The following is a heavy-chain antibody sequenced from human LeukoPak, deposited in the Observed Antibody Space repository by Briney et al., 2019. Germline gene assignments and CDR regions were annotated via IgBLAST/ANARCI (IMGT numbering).Heavy chain of an antibody. J-gene: IGHJ4*02. D-gene: IGHD3-10*01. Sequence: GGSLRLSCAASGFTFSSYTIHWIRQAPGKGLEWVSSISGSNSYIFYADSVKGRFTVSRDNSKNTLYVQMNSLRAEDTAVYYCAKGHYYGSGSLDYWGQGTLVTVSS. CDR3: AKGHYYGSGSLDY. CDR1: GFTFSSYT. CDR2: ISGSNSYI. V-gene: IGHV3-21*04.